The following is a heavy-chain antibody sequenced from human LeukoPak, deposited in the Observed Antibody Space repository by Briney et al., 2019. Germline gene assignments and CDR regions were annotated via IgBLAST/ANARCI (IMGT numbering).Heavy chain of an antibody. CDR3: ARGGYYGSGNDFRFDP. J-gene: IGHJ5*02. CDR2: IHYTGST. Sequence: PSETLSLTCTVPGGSISSYYWSWIRQSPGKGLERIGYIHYTGSTNYNPSLKSRVTISVETSKNQFSLKLKSVTAADTAVYYCARGGYYGSGNDFRFDPWGQGTLVTVSS. V-gene: IGHV4-59*01. D-gene: IGHD3-10*01. CDR1: GGSISSYY.